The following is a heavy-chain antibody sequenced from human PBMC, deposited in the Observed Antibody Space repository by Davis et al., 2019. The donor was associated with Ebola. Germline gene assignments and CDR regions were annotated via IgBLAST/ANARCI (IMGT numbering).Heavy chain of an antibody. D-gene: IGHD3-10*01. Sequence: HTGGSLRLSCAASGFTFSSYWMHWVRQAPGKGLVWVSRINSDGSSTSYADSVKGRFTISRDNSKNTLYLQMNSLRAEDTAVYYCAKVRLDQVRGVILYYYYYGMDVWGQGTTVTVSS. CDR1: GFTFSSYW. J-gene: IGHJ6*02. V-gene: IGHV3-74*01. CDR3: AKVRLDQVRGVILYYYYYGMDV. CDR2: INSDGSST.